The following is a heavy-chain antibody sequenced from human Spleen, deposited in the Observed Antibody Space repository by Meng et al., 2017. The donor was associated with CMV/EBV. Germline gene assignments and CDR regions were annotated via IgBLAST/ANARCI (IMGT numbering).Heavy chain of an antibody. J-gene: IGHJ4*02. CDR3: ARVPASTLVRGVGKYYFDY. CDR2: IYYSGST. V-gene: IGHV4-39*07. D-gene: IGHD3-10*01. CDR1: SGSISSSSYY. Sequence: SETLSLTCTVSSGSISSSSYYWGWIRQPPGKGLEWIGSIYYSGSTYYNPSLKSRVTISVDTSNNQFSLKVSSVTAADTAVYYCARVPASTLVRGVGKYYFDYWGQGTLVTVSS.